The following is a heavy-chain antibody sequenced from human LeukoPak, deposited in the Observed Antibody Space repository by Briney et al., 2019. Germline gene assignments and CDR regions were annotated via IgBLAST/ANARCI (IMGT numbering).Heavy chain of an antibody. D-gene: IGHD6-6*01. CDR3: ARGEYTSSSGIDY. Sequence: GGSLRLSCAASGFTFTYYWMHWVRQAPGKGLVWVSRINTDGSSTTYADSVKGRFTISRDNAKNTLFLQMNSLRAEDTAVYYCARGEYTSSSGIDYWGQGTLVTVSS. CDR2: INTDGSST. J-gene: IGHJ4*02. CDR1: GFTFTYYW. V-gene: IGHV3-74*01.